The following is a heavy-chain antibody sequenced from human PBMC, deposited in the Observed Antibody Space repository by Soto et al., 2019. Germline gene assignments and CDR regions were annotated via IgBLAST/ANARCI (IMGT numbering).Heavy chain of an antibody. CDR1: GFTFSSYS. CDR3: AKDQASGQGSFDS. V-gene: IGHV3-23*01. CDR2: ITGSGGST. J-gene: IGHJ4*02. Sequence: GSLRLSCAASGFTFSSYSMSWVRQAPGKGLEWVSAITGSGGSTYYADSVKGRFTISRDNSKSTLYLQMNSLRADDTAVYYCAKDQASGQGSFDSWGQGTLVTVSS.